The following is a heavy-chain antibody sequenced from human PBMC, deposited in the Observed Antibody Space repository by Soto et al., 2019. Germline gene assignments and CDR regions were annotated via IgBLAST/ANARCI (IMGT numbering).Heavy chain of an antibody. Sequence: EVQLVESGGGLVQPGGSLRLSCAASGFTFSSYSMNWVRQAPGKGLEWVSYISSSSSTIYYADSVKGRFTISRDNAKNSLYLQMNSLRAEDTAVYYCARGSGPLYGDRPYYFDYWGQGTLVTVSS. CDR3: ARGSGPLYGDRPYYFDY. CDR1: GFTFSSYS. D-gene: IGHD4-17*01. CDR2: ISSSSSTI. V-gene: IGHV3-48*01. J-gene: IGHJ4*02.